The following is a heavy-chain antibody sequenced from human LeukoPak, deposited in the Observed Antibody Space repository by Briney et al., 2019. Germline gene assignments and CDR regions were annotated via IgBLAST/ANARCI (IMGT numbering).Heavy chain of an antibody. V-gene: IGHV1-2*02. CDR2: INSNTGGT. D-gene: IGHD2-21*02. CDR1: GYIFTDYF. Sequence: RRASVKVSCKASGYIFTDYFVHWVRQAPGQGLEWMGWINSNTGGTNYVQKFQGRVTMTRDTSISTAYMELSRLRSDDTAVYYCARSAVVVTAPHDYWGQGTLVTVSS. J-gene: IGHJ4*02. CDR3: ARSAVVVTAPHDY.